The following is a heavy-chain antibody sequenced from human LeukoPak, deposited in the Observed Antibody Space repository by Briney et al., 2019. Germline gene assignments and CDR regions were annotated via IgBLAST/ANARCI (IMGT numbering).Heavy chain of an antibody. V-gene: IGHV3-7*03. J-gene: IGHJ4*02. CDR3: AKAYSNSSGWLDY. D-gene: IGHD6-19*01. CDR2: IKQDGSEK. Sequence: PGGSLRLSCAASGFTFSSYWMSWVRQAPGKGLEWVANIKQDGSEKYYVDSVKGRFTISRDNAKNSLYLQMNSLRAEDTALYYCAKAYSNSSGWLDYWGQGTLVTVSS. CDR1: GFTFSSYW.